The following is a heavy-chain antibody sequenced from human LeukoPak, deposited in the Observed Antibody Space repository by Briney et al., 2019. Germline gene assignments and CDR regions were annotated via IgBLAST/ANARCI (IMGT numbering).Heavy chain of an antibody. CDR2: ISGSGDST. D-gene: IGHD6-19*01. Sequence: GSLRLSCAASGFTFSSYAMTWVRQAPGKGLEWVSGISGSGDSTYYADSVKGRFTISRDNSKNTFYLQMNSLRAEDTAVYYCAKVRYNSGWLFDYWGQGTLVTVSS. CDR3: AKVRYNSGWLFDY. V-gene: IGHV3-23*01. CDR1: GFTFSSYA. J-gene: IGHJ4*02.